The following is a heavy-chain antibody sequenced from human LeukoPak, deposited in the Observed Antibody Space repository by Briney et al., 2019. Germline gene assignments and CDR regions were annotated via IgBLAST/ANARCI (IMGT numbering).Heavy chain of an antibody. D-gene: IGHD6-19*01. CDR2: VSPDGTNK. CDR1: GFTFSSYG. V-gene: IGHV3-30*18. Sequence: GWSLRLSCAASGFTFSSYGIHWVRQAPGKGLEWVAVVSPDGTNKYYADSVKGRFTISRDNSKNTLYLQMNSLRAEDTAVYYCAKGGSSGWFDYFDYWGQGTLVTVSS. CDR3: AKGGSSGWFDYFDY. J-gene: IGHJ4*02.